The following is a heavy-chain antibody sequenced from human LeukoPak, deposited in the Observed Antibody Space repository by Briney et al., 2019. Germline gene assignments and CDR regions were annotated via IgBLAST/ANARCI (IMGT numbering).Heavy chain of an antibody. V-gene: IGHV3-43*02. CDR2: ISGDGGST. J-gene: IGHJ6*03. CDR1: GFTFDDYA. Sequence: PGGSLRLSCAASGFTFDDYAMHWVRQAPGKGLEWVSLISGDGGSTYYADSVKGRFTISRDNSKNSPYLQMNSLRTEDTALYYCAKGAFGYDILTGGYYYMDVWGKGTTVTVSS. D-gene: IGHD3-9*01. CDR3: AKGAFGYDILTGGYYYMDV.